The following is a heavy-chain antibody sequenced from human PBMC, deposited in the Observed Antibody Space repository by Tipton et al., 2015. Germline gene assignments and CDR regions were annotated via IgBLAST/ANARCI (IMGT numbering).Heavy chain of an antibody. CDR1: GGSISSGDYY. CDR2: IYYSGST. Sequence: TLSLTCTVSGGSISSGDYYWSWIRQPPGKGLEWIGYIYYSGSTYYNPSLKSRVTISVDTSKNQFSLRLSSVTAADTAAYYCARRRTNNSWSYWGQGTLVTVSS. V-gene: IGHV4-30-4*01. D-gene: IGHD6-13*01. J-gene: IGHJ4*02. CDR3: ARRRTNNSWSY.